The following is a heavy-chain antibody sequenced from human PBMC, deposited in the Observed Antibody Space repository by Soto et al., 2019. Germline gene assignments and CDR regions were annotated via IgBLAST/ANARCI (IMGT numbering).Heavy chain of an antibody. D-gene: IGHD2-2*01. Sequence: PGGSLRLSCAASGFTFSRYGMNWLRQAPGKGREWVASISSSTSYVYYADSVKGRFSTSRDNAKNILYLEMYALRTEDTAVYYCARDPSEGRVGNWFESWGQGTLVTVSS. CDR3: ARDPSEGRVGNWFES. CDR1: GFTFSRYG. J-gene: IGHJ5*01. V-gene: IGHV3-21*06. CDR2: ISSSTSYV.